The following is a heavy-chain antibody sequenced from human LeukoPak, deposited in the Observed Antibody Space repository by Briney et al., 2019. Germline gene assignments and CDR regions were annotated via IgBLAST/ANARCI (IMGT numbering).Heavy chain of an antibody. Sequence: SETLSLTCAVSGGSISSGGYSWSWIRQPPGKGLEWIGYIYHSGSTYYNPSLKSRVTISVDTSKNQFSLKLSSVTAADTAVYYCARATVTTLVFDYWGQGTLVTVSS. CDR2: IYHSGST. V-gene: IGHV4-30-2*05. J-gene: IGHJ4*02. D-gene: IGHD4-17*01. CDR3: ARATVTTLVFDY. CDR1: GGSISSGGYS.